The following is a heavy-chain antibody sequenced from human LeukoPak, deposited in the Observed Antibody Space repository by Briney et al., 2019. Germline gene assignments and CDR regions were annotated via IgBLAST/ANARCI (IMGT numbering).Heavy chain of an antibody. CDR3: ARGAASTGYDPYFDY. J-gene: IGHJ4*02. V-gene: IGHV3-21*01. CDR1: GFTFSSYS. D-gene: IGHD5-12*01. Sequence: GGSLRLSCAASGFTFSSYSMNWVRQAPGKGLEWVSSISSTSSYIYYADSLKGRFTISRDNAKNSLYLQMNSLRAEDTAVYYRARGAASTGYDPYFDYWGQGTLVTVSS. CDR2: ISSTSSYI.